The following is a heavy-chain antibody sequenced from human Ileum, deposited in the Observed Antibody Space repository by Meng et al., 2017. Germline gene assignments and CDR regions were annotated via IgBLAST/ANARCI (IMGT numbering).Heavy chain of an antibody. CDR2: INHSGST. Sequence: QVQRQPWGAGLSQPAAALSLTCAVYGGSFSGYDWCWIRQPPAKGLEWIGEINHSGSTNYNPSLKSRVPISIDTSKNQFSLKLSSVTAADTAVYDYARGGGRYGPDFDYWGQGTLVTVSS. CDR1: GGSFSGYD. CDR3: ARGGGRYGPDFDY. J-gene: IGHJ4*02. V-gene: IGHV4-34*01. D-gene: IGHD3-16*01.